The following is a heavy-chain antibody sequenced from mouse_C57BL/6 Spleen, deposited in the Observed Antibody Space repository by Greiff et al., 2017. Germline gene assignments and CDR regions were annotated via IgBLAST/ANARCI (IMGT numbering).Heavy chain of an antibody. CDR2: ISNGGGYN. CDR1: GFTFSSYA. D-gene: IGHD1-1*01. CDR3: ARDRWYYGSGYGNYFDD. V-gene: IGHV5S21*01. Sequence: EVMLVESGEGLVKPGGSLKLSCAASGFTFSSYAMSWVRQTPEKRLEWVANISNGGGYNYYGDTVKGRFTISRDNARNTLYLQMSSLKSEDTAMYYCARDRWYYGSGYGNYFDDWGQGTTLTVSS. J-gene: IGHJ2*01.